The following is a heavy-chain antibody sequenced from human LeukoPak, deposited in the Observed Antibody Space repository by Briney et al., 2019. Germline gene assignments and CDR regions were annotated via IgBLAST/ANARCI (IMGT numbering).Heavy chain of an antibody. CDR2: IYAGGST. J-gene: IGHJ6*04. CDR1: GFTVSSNY. D-gene: IGHD6-13*01. V-gene: IGHV3-53*01. CDR3: ARVITAAALYYYYGMDV. Sequence: XLSCAXSGFTVSSNYMSWVRQAPGKGLEWVSIIYAGGSTYYADSVKGRFTLSRDNSKNTLYLQMNSLRAEDTAVYYCARVITAAALYYYYGMDVWGKGTTVTVSS.